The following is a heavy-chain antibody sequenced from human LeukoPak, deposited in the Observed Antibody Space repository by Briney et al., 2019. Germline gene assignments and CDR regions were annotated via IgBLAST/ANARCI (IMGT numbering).Heavy chain of an antibody. CDR2: IYYSGST. D-gene: IGHD3-3*01. J-gene: IGHJ4*02. CDR1: GGSISSSSYY. V-gene: IGHV4-39*01. Sequence: SETLSLTCTVSGGSISSSSYYWGWIRQPPGKGLEWIGSIYYSGSTYYNPSLKSRVTISVDTSKNQFSLKLSSVTAADTAVYYCARHSPHYDFWSGYYIDYWGQGTLVTVSS. CDR3: ARHSPHYDFWSGYYIDY.